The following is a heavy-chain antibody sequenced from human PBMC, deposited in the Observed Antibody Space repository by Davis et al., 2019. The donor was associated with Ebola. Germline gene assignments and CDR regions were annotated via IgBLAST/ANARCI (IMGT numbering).Heavy chain of an antibody. J-gene: IGHJ4*02. Sequence: GETLKIPCAASGFTFSSYSRNWVRQAPGKGLEWVSSISSSSSYIYYADSVKGRFTISRDNAKNSLYMQMNSLRAEDTGVSYCARVKGPTHFDSWGQGTLVTVSS. CDR2: ISSSSSYI. D-gene: IGHD4-23*01. V-gene: IGHV3-21*01. CDR3: ARVKGPTHFDS. CDR1: GFTFSSYS.